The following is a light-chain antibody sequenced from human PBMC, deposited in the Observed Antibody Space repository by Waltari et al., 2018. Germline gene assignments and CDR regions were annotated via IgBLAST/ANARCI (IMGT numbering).Light chain of an antibody. CDR1: SGYGHFA. V-gene: IGLV4-69*01. Sequence: QVVLTQSPSASASLGASVKLTCTLSSGYGHFAIAWTQHQPEKGPRYLMKLNGDGSNPKGDGIPDSFSGSCSWAERYRSISSLQSGDEADCYCRTWGTGTYWVFGGGTKLTVL. CDR2: LNGDGSN. J-gene: IGLJ3*02. CDR3: RTWGTGTYWV.